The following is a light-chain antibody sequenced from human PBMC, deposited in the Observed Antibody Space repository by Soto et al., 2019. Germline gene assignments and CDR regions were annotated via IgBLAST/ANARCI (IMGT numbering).Light chain of an antibody. Sequence: EIVMTHSPATLSVSPSEGGNLSFRASQNIRTNLAWYQQRPGQAPSLLIYHSSITATGIPARFSGGGSGTEFFLTISNLQSEDFAIYHCQQYDSWPRTFGQGTKVDIK. CDR2: HSS. V-gene: IGKV3-15*01. CDR3: QQYDSWPRT. CDR1: QNIRTN. J-gene: IGKJ1*01.